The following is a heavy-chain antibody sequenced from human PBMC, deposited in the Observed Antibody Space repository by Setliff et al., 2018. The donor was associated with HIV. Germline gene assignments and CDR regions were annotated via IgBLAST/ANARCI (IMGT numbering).Heavy chain of an antibody. CDR2: VNHSGST. V-gene: IGHV4-34*01. CDR3: ARARATETTFHYFDYYMDV. CDR1: GGSFSNYY. D-gene: IGHD4-4*01. J-gene: IGHJ6*03. Sequence: SETLSLTCAVYGGSFSNYYWSWIRQPPGKGLEWIGEVNHSGSTNYNPSLKSRVTISVDMSKNQFSLKLSSVTAADTAVYYCARARATETTFHYFDYYMDVWGKGTTVTVSS.